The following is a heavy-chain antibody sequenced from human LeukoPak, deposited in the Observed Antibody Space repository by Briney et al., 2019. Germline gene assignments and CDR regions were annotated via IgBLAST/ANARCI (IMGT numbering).Heavy chain of an antibody. V-gene: IGHV3-7*01. Sequence: GGSLRLSCAASGFTFSSYWMSWVRQAPGKGLEWVANIKQDGSEKYYVDSVKGRFTISRDNAKNSLYLQMNSLRAEDTAVYYCARISQGIVVVITPLYYYGMDVWGQGTTVTVSS. CDR1: GFTFSSYW. CDR3: ARISQGIVVVITPLYYYGMDV. J-gene: IGHJ6*02. CDR2: IKQDGSEK. D-gene: IGHD3-22*01.